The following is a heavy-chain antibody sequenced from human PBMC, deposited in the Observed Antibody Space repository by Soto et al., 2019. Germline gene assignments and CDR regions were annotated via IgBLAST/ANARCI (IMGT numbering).Heavy chain of an antibody. CDR2: ISGYNRKT. D-gene: IGHD3-10*01. CDR1: GYTFTSFG. V-gene: IGHV1-18*04. J-gene: IGHJ4*02. CDR3: ARDKMIDDFGLGSFDY. Sequence: QVQLVQSGAEVKKPGASVKVSCKASGYTFTSFGVSWVRQAPGQGPEWMGWISGYNRKTKYAQKVQGRVTMTTDTPTNTADMELRSLRPDDTAVYYCARDKMIDDFGLGSFDYWGQGTVVTVSS.